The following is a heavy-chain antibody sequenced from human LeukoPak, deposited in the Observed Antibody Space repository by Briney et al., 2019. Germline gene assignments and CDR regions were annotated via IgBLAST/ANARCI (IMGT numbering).Heavy chain of an antibody. CDR3: ASKDPTPLSHFDY. Sequence: GGSLRLSCAASGFTLSSYEMNWVRQAPGKGLEGVSYISSSGSTIYYADSVKGRFTISRDDAKNSLYLQMNSLRAEDTAVYYCASKDPTPLSHFDYWGQGTLVSVSS. D-gene: IGHD2-15*01. CDR1: GFTLSSYE. V-gene: IGHV3-48*03. CDR2: ISSSGSTI. J-gene: IGHJ4*02.